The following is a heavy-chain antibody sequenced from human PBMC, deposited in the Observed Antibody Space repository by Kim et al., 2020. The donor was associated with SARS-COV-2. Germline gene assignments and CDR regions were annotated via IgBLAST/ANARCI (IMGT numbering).Heavy chain of an antibody. Sequence: FQERVTITRDMSTSTAYMELNSLRSEDTAVYYCAADSIVGATAETYYFDYWGQGTLVTVSS. D-gene: IGHD1-26*01. CDR3: AADSIVGATAETYYFDY. J-gene: IGHJ4*02. V-gene: IGHV1-58*01.